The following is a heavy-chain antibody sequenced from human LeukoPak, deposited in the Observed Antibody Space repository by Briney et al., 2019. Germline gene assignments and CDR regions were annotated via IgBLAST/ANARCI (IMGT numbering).Heavy chain of an antibody. CDR1: VSTFTCYY. Sequence: SVTVSFTSSVSTFTCYYMHWVRQAPGQGLGRMGIINTSGGRTRYAQKCQGRDTMTRDTSTKTVNMEMSSLISEDTAGYYCAREPLITGTTTWFDPWGQGTLVTVSS. V-gene: IGHV1-46*01. D-gene: IGHD1-7*01. CDR3: AREPLITGTTTWFDP. CDR2: INTSGGRT. J-gene: IGHJ5*02.